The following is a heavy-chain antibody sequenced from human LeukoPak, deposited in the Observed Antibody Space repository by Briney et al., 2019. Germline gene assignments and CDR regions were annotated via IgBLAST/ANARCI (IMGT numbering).Heavy chain of an antibody. D-gene: IGHD3-3*01. J-gene: IGHJ4*02. V-gene: IGHV4-59*01. CDR2: IYYSGST. CDR1: GGSISNYY. CDR3: ARAILSGYPDS. Sequence: SETLSLTCTVSGGSISNYYWSWIRQPPGKGLEWIGYIYYSGSTNYNPSLKSRVTISLDTSKNQFSLKLSAVTAADTAVYYCARAILSGYPDSWGQGTLVIVFS.